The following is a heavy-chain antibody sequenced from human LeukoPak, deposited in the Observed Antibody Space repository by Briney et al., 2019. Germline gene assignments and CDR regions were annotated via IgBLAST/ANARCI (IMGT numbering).Heavy chain of an antibody. CDR3: ARERATLDYYYYMDV. J-gene: IGHJ6*03. V-gene: IGHV3-23*01. Sequence: GGSLRLSCAASGFTFYNYAMSWVRQAPAKGLEWVSGISASGGNTYYADSVKGRFTISRDNSKSTLYVQMNSLRAEDTALYYCARERATLDYYYYMDVWGKGTTVTVSS. D-gene: IGHD5-12*01. CDR2: ISASGGNT. CDR1: GFTFYNYA.